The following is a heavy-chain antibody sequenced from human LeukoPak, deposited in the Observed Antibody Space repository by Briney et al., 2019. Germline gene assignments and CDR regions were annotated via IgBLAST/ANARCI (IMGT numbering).Heavy chain of an antibody. V-gene: IGHV3-48*03. D-gene: IGHD6-25*01. CDR1: GFIFSSYA. CDR3: AREGSGYYFDY. Sequence: GGPLKLSFAASGFIFSSYAMNWVRQAPGEGLEWVSYISRGGSAIYYADSVKGRFTISRDNAKNSLYLQMNSLRAEDTAIYYCAREGSGYYFDYWGQGTLVTVSS. J-gene: IGHJ4*02. CDR2: ISRGGSAI.